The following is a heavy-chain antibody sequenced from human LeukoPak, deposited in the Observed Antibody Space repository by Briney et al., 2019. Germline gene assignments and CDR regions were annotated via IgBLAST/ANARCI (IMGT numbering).Heavy chain of an antibody. D-gene: IGHD1-26*01. CDR1: GDRVSSNSAA. V-gene: IGHV6-1*01. Sequence: SQTLSLTCAISGDRVSSNSAAWNWIRQSPSIGLEWLGRTFYRSKWYHDYAVSVKSRITINPDTSKNQFSLQLNAVTPEDSAVYYCARVVGAIVDYWGQGTLLTVSS. J-gene: IGHJ4*02. CDR3: ARVVGAIVDY. CDR2: TFYRSKWYH.